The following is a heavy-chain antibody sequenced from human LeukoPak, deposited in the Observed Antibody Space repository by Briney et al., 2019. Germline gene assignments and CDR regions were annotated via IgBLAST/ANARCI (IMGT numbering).Heavy chain of an antibody. V-gene: IGHV3-74*01. J-gene: IGHJ5*01. Sequence: GGSLRLSCAASGFTFSSYWMHWVRQTPGKGLVWVSRINDDGTYTSYADSVKGRFTISRDNAKNTLSLQMNSLRADDTVVYYCTRDAYSSGWYDSWGQGTLVSVSS. CDR1: GFTFSSYW. D-gene: IGHD6-19*01. CDR3: TRDAYSSGWYDS. CDR2: INDDGTYT.